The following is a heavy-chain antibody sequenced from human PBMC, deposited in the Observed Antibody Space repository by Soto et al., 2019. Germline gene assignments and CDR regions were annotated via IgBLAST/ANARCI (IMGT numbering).Heavy chain of an antibody. CDR3: ASPRYGSGKIEGYYFDY. D-gene: IGHD3-10*01. J-gene: IGHJ4*02. V-gene: IGHV1-69*13. CDR2: IITIYGTA. Sequence: GSSVTVSCQASGCTFSRDAISGVRQPAGQGLEWMGGIITIYGTANYAQKFQGRVTITADESTSTAYMELSSLRSEDTAVYYCASPRYGSGKIEGYYFDYWGQGTLVTVSS. CDR1: GCTFSRDA.